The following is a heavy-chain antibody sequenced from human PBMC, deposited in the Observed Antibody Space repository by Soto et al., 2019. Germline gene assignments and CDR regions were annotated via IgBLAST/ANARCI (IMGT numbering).Heavy chain of an antibody. J-gene: IGHJ4*02. CDR1: GDSINNRSYY. CDR2: IYYSGGT. CDR3: AKQRTSVVTQAYFDS. Sequence: PSETLSLTCTVTGDSINNRSYYWGWIRQPPGKGLEWIGSIYYSGGTYNNPSLKSRVSMSVDTSKHQLSVKPRPVTAADTALYYCAKQRTSVVTQAYFDSWGQGSLVTVSS. D-gene: IGHD2-21*02. V-gene: IGHV4-39*01.